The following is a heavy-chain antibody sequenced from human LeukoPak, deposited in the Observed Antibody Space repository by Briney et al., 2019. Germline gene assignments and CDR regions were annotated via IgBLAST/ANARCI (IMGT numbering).Heavy chain of an antibody. CDR2: IYPGDSDT. CDR1: GYSFTSYW. D-gene: IGHD3-3*01. Sequence: GESLKISCKGSGYSFTSYWIGWVRQMPGKGLEWMGIIYPGDSDTRYSPSFQGRVTISADKSISTAYLQWSSLKASDTAMYYCARLLGDFWSGYHSRFDYWGQGTLVTVSS. V-gene: IGHV5-51*01. CDR3: ARLLGDFWSGYHSRFDY. J-gene: IGHJ4*02.